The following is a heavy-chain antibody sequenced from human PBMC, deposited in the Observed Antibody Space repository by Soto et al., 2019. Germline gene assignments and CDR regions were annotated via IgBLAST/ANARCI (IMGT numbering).Heavy chain of an antibody. CDR3: ARVAWNYDLAWFDT. J-gene: IGHJ5*02. CDR1: GYTFTSYY. V-gene: IGHV1-46*01. CDR2: INPSGGST. Sequence: ASVKVSCKASGYTFTSYYMHWVRQAPGQGLEWMGLINPSGGSTTYAQMFQGRVTMTRDTSTSTVYMELSSLRSEDTAVYYCARVAWNYDLAWFDTWGQGTLVTVPS. D-gene: IGHD1-7*01.